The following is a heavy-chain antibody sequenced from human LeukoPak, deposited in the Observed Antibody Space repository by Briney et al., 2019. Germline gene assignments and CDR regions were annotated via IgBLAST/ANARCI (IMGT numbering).Heavy chain of an antibody. D-gene: IGHD6-19*01. Sequence: GGSLRLSCAASGYTFSSYGMHWVRQAPGKGLEWVAVISYDGSNKYYADSVKGRFTISRDNSKNTLYLQMNSLRAEDTAVYYCAKDGPGYSSGWYPDYWGQGTLVTVSS. CDR1: GYTFSSYG. J-gene: IGHJ4*02. V-gene: IGHV3-30*18. CDR2: ISYDGSNK. CDR3: AKDGPGYSSGWYPDY.